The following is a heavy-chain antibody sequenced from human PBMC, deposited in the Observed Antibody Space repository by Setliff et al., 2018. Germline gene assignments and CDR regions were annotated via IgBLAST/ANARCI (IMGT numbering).Heavy chain of an antibody. Sequence: ASVKVSCKASGYIFTYYAIHWVRQAPGQRLEWMGWISAYNGNTNYAQKLQGRVTMTTDTSTSTAYMELRSLRAEDTAVYYCARGSGSYQHWGQGTLVTVSS. D-gene: IGHD6-25*01. CDR1: GYIFTYYA. V-gene: IGHV1-18*01. CDR3: ARGSGSYQH. CDR2: ISAYNGNT. J-gene: IGHJ1*01.